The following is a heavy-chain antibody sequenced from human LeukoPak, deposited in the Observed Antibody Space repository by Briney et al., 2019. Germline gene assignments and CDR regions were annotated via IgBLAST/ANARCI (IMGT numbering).Heavy chain of an antibody. Sequence: GGSLRLSCAASGFTFSSYAMSWVRQAPGKGLEWVSAISGSGGSTYYADSVKGRFTISRDNSKNTLYLQMNSPRAEDTAVYYCAKDPRGSSWYDYWGQGTLVTVSS. CDR2: ISGSGGST. J-gene: IGHJ4*02. CDR3: AKDPRGSSWYDY. V-gene: IGHV3-23*01. CDR1: GFTFSSYA. D-gene: IGHD6-13*01.